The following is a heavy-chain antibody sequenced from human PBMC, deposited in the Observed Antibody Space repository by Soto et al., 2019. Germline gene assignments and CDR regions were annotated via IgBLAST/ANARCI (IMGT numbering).Heavy chain of an antibody. CDR1: GFTFSSYA. CDR3: AKSASLVTFPNDY. CDR2: ISGSGGST. Sequence: GESLKISCAASGFTFSSYAMSWVRQAPGKGLEWVSAISGSGGSTYYADSVKGRFTISRDNSKNTLYLQMNSLRAEDTAVYYCAKSASLVTFPNDYWGQGTLVTVSS. D-gene: IGHD2-21*02. V-gene: IGHV3-23*01. J-gene: IGHJ4*02.